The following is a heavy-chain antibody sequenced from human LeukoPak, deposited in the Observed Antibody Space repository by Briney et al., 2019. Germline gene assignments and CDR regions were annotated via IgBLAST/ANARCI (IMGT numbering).Heavy chain of an antibody. CDR1: GGSISSSSYY. V-gene: IGHV4-39*02. CDR2: IYYSGST. J-gene: IGHJ4*02. D-gene: IGHD4-17*01. CDR3: ARDSRGYGDYYFDY. Sequence: SETLSLTCTVSGGSISSSSYYWGWIRQPPGKGLEWIGSIYYSGSTYYNPSLKSRVTISVDTSKNQFSLKLSSVTAADTAVYYCARDSRGYGDYYFDYWGQGTLVTVSS.